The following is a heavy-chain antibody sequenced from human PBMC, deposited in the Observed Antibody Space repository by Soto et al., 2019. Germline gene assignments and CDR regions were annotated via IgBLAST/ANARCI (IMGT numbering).Heavy chain of an antibody. CDR1: GGSISSGGYY. CDR3: ARQYYYDSSGYDPFDY. Sequence: QVQLQESGPGLVKPSQTLSLTCTVSGGSISSGGYYWSWIRHHPGKGLEWSGYIYYSGSTYYNPSLKSRVTISLDTSKNQFSLKLSSVTAADTDVYYCARQYYYDSSGYDPFDYWGQGTLVTVSS. CDR2: IYYSGST. V-gene: IGHV4-31*03. D-gene: IGHD3-22*01. J-gene: IGHJ4*02.